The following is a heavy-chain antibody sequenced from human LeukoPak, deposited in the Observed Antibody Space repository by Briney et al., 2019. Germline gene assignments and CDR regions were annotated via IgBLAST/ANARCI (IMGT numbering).Heavy chain of an antibody. J-gene: IGHJ4*02. Sequence: PSETLSLTCAVYGGSFSGYYWSWIRQPPGKGLEWIGSIYYSGSTYYNPSLKSRVTISVDRSKNQFSLKLSSVTAADTAVYYCARGSEWELPPNYFDYWGQGTLVTVSS. D-gene: IGHD1-26*01. CDR2: IYYSGST. CDR1: GGSFSGYY. CDR3: ARGSEWELPPNYFDY. V-gene: IGHV4-34*01.